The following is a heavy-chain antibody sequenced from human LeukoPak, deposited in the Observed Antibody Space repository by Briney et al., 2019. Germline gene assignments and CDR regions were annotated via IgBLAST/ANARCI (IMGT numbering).Heavy chain of an antibody. Sequence: GASVKVSCKASGGTFSSYAISWVRQAPGQGLEWMGWINPNSGGTNYAQKFQGRVTMTRDTSISTAYMELSRLRSDDTAVYYCARDMNNYVWGSYRTGLDYWGQGTLVTVSS. CDR3: ARDMNNYVWGSYRTGLDY. D-gene: IGHD3-16*02. CDR2: INPNSGGT. J-gene: IGHJ4*02. CDR1: GGTFSSYA. V-gene: IGHV1-2*02.